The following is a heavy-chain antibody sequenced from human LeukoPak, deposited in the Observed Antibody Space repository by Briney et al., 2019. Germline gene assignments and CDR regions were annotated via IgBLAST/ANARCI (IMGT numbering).Heavy chain of an antibody. V-gene: IGHV4-59*01. D-gene: IGHD3-22*01. Sequence: PSETLSLTCTVSGGSISSYYWSWIRQPPGKGLEWIGYIYYSGSTNYNPSLKSRVTISVDTSKNQFSLKLSSVTAADTAVYYCARDDRDFYYYDSSGYRVGTDAFDIWGQGTMVTVSS. CDR2: IYYSGST. CDR3: ARDDRDFYYYDSSGYRVGTDAFDI. J-gene: IGHJ3*02. CDR1: GGSISSYY.